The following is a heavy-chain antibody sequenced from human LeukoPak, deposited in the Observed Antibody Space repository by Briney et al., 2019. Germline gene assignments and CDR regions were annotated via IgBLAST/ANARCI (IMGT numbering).Heavy chain of an antibody. V-gene: IGHV3-49*04. CDR2: IRSKAYGGTT. D-gene: IGHD6-6*01. Sequence: GGSLRLSCAASGFTVSSNYMSWVRQAPGKGLEWVGFIRSKAYGGTTEYAASVKGRFTISRDDSKSIAYLQMNSLKTEDTAVYYCTRDGRVYTWALYYYYGMDVWGQGTTVTVSS. J-gene: IGHJ6*02. CDR1: GFTVSSNY. CDR3: TRDGRVYTWALYYYYGMDV.